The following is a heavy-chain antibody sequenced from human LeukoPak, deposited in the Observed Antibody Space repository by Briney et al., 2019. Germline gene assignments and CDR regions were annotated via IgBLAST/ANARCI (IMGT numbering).Heavy chain of an antibody. CDR3: ARDRNYYFDY. Sequence: PGGSLRLSCAASGFTVSSNYMSWVRQAPGKGLEWVSVIYSGGSTYYADSVKGRFTISRDSSKNTLYLQMNSLRAEDTAVYYCARDRNYYFDYWGQGTLVTVSS. V-gene: IGHV3-53*01. J-gene: IGHJ4*02. CDR2: IYSGGST. CDR1: GFTVSSNY. D-gene: IGHD1-14*01.